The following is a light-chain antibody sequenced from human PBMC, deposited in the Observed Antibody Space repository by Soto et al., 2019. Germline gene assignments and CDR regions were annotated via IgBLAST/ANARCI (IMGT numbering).Light chain of an antibody. CDR2: DAS. CDR3: QQYENRPT. V-gene: IGKV1-33*01. Sequence: DIQMTQSPSSLSASVGDRVTITCQASQNINNYLNWYQQKPGRAPKLLICDASNLEAGVPSRFRGSGSGTDFTFTISRLQPEDIATYYCQQYENRPTFGQGTRPEVK. J-gene: IGKJ5*01. CDR1: QNINNY.